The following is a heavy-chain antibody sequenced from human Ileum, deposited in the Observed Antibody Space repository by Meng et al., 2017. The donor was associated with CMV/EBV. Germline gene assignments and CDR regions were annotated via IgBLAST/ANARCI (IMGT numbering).Heavy chain of an antibody. CDR3: ARELRYGDYYFDS. D-gene: IGHD4-17*01. CDR1: GDSIISDDHY. CDR2: VFYSGST. Sequence: VQLKESVPGLVKPSKTLSLTCNVSGDSIISDDHYWSWIRQPPGKGLEWIGYVFYSGSTYYNPSLMSRVTISVDTSKNQFSLRLRSVTAADTAVYYCARELRYGDYYFDSWGQGTLVTVSS. J-gene: IGHJ4*02. V-gene: IGHV4-30-4*08.